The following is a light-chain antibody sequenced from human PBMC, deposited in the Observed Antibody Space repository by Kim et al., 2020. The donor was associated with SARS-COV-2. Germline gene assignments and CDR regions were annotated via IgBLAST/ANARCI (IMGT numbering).Light chain of an antibody. CDR3: QQYGSSPYT. CDR1: QSVSMNY. Sequence: LSPGKRPTLSCRASQSVSMNYLAWFQQITGLAPRLLIYGASSRATGIPDRFSGSGSGTDFILTISRLEPEDFAVYYCQQYGSSPYTFGQGTKLEI. V-gene: IGKV3-20*01. CDR2: GAS. J-gene: IGKJ2*01.